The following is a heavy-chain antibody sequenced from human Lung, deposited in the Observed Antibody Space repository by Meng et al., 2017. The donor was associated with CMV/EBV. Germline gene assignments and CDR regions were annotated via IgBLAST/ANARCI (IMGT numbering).Heavy chain of an antibody. J-gene: IGHJ4*02. CDR3: TKNGQGTSGWFYFDL. CDR2: IRYDGSNK. CDR1: GFSFSNYD. V-gene: IGHV3-30*02. Sequence: GGSLRLXCAASGFSFSNYDMHWVRRAPGKGLEWVAIIRYDGSNKYNTDSVKGRFTISRDNSKITLSLQMNGLGAGDTAVYYCTKNGQGTSGWFYFDLWGQGTLVTVSS. D-gene: IGHD6-19*01.